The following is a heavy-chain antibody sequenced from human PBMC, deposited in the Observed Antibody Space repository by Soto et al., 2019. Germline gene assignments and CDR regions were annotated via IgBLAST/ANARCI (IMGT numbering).Heavy chain of an antibody. Sequence: GGSLRLSCAASGFTFSDYYMSWIRQAPGKGLEWVSYISSSGSTIYYADSVKGRFTISRDNAKNSLYLQMNSLRAEDTAVYYCARGKGDGQWLVLSDAFDIWGQGTMVTVSS. CDR3: ARGKGDGQWLVLSDAFDI. CDR1: GFTFSDYY. J-gene: IGHJ3*02. CDR2: ISSSGSTI. D-gene: IGHD6-19*01. V-gene: IGHV3-11*01.